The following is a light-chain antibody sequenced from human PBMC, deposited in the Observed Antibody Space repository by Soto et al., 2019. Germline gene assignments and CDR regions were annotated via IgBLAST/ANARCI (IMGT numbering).Light chain of an antibody. CDR1: QSVSSTL. CDR2: GVS. CDR3: QQYTTSPFT. Sequence: ELVLTQSPVALSLSSGERATLSCRASQSVSSTLLTWYQQKPGQAPRLLIYGVSSRATGIPDRFSGSGSGADFTLTISRLEPEDFAVYYCQQYTTSPFTFGPGTKVDIK. V-gene: IGKV3-20*01. J-gene: IGKJ3*01.